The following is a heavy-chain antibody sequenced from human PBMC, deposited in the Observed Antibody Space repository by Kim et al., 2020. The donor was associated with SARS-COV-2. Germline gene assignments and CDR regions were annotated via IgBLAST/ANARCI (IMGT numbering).Heavy chain of an antibody. V-gene: IGHV3-7*03. D-gene: IGHD3-3*02. Sequence: YLDSVEGRLTISRDNAKNSLYLQMDSLRAEDTAVYYCARDKSIPIYDAFDIWGQGTMVTVSS. CDR3: ARDKSIPIYDAFDI. J-gene: IGHJ3*02.